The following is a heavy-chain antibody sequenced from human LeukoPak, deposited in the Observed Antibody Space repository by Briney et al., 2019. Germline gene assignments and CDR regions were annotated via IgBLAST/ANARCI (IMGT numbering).Heavy chain of an antibody. CDR2: INHGGGT. CDR1: GGSFSGYY. Sequence: PSETLSLTCAVYGGSFSGYYWSWIRQPPGKGLEWVGEINHGGGTNYNPSLKSRVTISVDTSKNQFSLKLSSVTAADTAVYSCARDSRDDSSGYYYVGYYYYYMDVWGKGTTVTISS. D-gene: IGHD3-22*01. V-gene: IGHV4-34*01. J-gene: IGHJ6*03. CDR3: ARDSRDDSSGYYYVGYYYYYMDV.